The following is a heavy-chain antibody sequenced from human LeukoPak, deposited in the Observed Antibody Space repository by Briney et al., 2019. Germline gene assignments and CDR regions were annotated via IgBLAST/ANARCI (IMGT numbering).Heavy chain of an antibody. Sequence: PSELLSLTCTVSDGSISSYYWSWIRQPAGKGLEWIGRIYTSGSTNYNPSLKSRVTMSVDTTQNQPSLKLSSVTAADTAVYYCARAGEQWLWYFDYWGRDTLDRVPS. CDR1: DGSISSYY. D-gene: IGHD5-12*01. CDR3: ARAGEQWLWYFDY. J-gene: IGHJ4*02. CDR2: IYTSGST. V-gene: IGHV4-4*07.